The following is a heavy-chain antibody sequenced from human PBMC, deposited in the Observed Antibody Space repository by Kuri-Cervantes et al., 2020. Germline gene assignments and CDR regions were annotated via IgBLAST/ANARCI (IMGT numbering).Heavy chain of an antibody. CDR1: GFTFSNYW. CDR2: IKKGGSDG. CDR3: AKAYSGRRSIAAAFDY. V-gene: IGHV3-7*01. J-gene: IGHJ4*02. D-gene: IGHD6-13*01. Sequence: GESLKISCAASGFTFSNYWMAWVRQAPGKGLEWVAMIKKGGSDGYYVDSVKGRFTISRDNSKNTLYLQMNSLRAEDTAVYYCAKAYSGRRSIAAAFDYWGQGTLVTVSS.